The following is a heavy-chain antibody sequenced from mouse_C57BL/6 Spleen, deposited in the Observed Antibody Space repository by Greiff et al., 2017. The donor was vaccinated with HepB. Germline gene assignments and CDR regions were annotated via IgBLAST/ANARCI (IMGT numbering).Heavy chain of an antibody. CDR3: ARFYRGYAMDY. D-gene: IGHD2-14*01. Sequence: QVQLQQSGPELVKPGASVKISCKASGYAFSSSWMNWVKQRPGKGLEWIGRIYPGDGDTNYNGKFKGKATLTADKSSSTAYMQLSSLTSEDSAVYFCARFYRGYAMDYWGQGTSVTVSS. CDR2: IYPGDGDT. V-gene: IGHV1-82*01. CDR1: GYAFSSSW. J-gene: IGHJ4*01.